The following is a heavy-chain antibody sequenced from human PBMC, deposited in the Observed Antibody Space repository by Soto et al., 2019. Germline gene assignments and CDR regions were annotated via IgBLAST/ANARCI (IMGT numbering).Heavy chain of an antibody. CDR1: GYTFTSYG. V-gene: IGHV1-18*04. J-gene: IGHJ4*02. CDR2: ISAYNGNT. D-gene: IGHD3-22*01. Sequence: QVQLVQSGAEVKKPGASVKVSCKASGYTFTSYGISWVRQAPGQGLEWMGWISAYNGNTNYAQKRQGRVTMTTDTSTSTAYMELRSLRSDDTAVYYCARDNHYYDSSGYYYGFDYWGQGTLVTVFS. CDR3: ARDNHYYDSSGYYYGFDY.